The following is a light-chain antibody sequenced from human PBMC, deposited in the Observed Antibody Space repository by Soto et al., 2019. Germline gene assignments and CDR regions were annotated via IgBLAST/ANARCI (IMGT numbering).Light chain of an antibody. CDR1: QDISSY. Sequence: DIQMTQSPSSLSASVGDRVTIACRASQDISSYLAWYQQKPGKVPKLLIYAASTLQSEVPSRFSGSGSATDFTLTISSLQPEDVATYYCQQYNSAPRGFTFGPGTKVDI. CDR2: AAS. V-gene: IGKV1-27*01. CDR3: QQYNSAPRGFT. J-gene: IGKJ3*01.